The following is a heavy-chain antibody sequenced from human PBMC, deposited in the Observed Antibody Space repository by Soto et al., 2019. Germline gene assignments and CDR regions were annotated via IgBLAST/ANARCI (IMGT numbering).Heavy chain of an antibody. J-gene: IGHJ3*02. D-gene: IGHD3-10*01. CDR2: ISSSSSYI. V-gene: IGHV3-21*01. CDR3: ARDYVAGRDDLFWDGSGSYYLPSDAFDI. CDR1: GFTFSSYS. Sequence: GGSLRLSCAASGFTFSSYSMNWVRQAPGKGLEWVSSISSSSSYIYYADSVKGRFTISRDNAKNSLYLQMNSLRAEDTAVYYCARDYVAGRDDLFWDGSGSYYLPSDAFDIWGQGTMVTVSS.